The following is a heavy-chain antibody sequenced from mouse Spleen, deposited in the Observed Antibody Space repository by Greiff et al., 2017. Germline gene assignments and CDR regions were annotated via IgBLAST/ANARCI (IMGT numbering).Heavy chain of an antibody. CDR1: GYTFTSYW. Sequence: QVQLKQPGAELVRPGTSVKLSCKASGYTFTSYWMHWVKQRPGQGLEWIGVIDPSDSYTNYNQKFKGKATLTVDTSSSTAYMQLSSLTSEDSAVYYCARGEHEVRRVAYWGQGTLVTVSA. CDR3: ARGEHEVRRVAY. V-gene: IGHV1-59*01. J-gene: IGHJ3*01. D-gene: IGHD2-14*01. CDR2: IDPSDSYT.